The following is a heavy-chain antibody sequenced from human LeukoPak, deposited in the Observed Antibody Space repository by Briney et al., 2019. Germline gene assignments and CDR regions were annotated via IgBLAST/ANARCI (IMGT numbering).Heavy chain of an antibody. CDR1: GFTFSSYR. CDR3: TRAVAAADFSPGY. J-gene: IGHJ4*02. D-gene: IGHD6-13*01. CDR2: INPSSSYI. V-gene: IGHV3-21*01. Sequence: VGSLRLSCVASGFTFSSYRMNWVRQAPGKGLDWVSCINPSSSYINYADSLKGRFTISRDNAKNSVYLQMNSLRAEDTAVYYCTRAVAAADFSPGYWGQGTLVTVSS.